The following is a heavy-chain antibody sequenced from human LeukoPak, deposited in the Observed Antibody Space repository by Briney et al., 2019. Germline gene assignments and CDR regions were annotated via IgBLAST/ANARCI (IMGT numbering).Heavy chain of an antibody. V-gene: IGHV3-23*01. CDR2: ISGSGGST. CDR3: ASRNYDILTGYYSDPDY. J-gene: IGHJ4*02. D-gene: IGHD3-9*01. Sequence: GGSLRLSCAASGFTFSSYAMSWVRQAPGKGLEWVSAISGSGGSTYYADSVKGRFTISRDNSKNTLYLQMNSLRAEDTAVYYCASRNYDILTGYYSDPDYWGQGTLVTVSS. CDR1: GFTFSSYA.